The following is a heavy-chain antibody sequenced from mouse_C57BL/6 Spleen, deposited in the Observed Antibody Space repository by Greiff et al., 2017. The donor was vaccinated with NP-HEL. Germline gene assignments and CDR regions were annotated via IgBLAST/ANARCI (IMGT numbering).Heavy chain of an antibody. V-gene: IGHV1-64*01. CDR1: GYTFTSYW. CDR2: IHPNSGST. CDR3: AKPTVVATDWYFDV. Sequence: VKLQQPGAELVKPGASVKLSCKASGYTFTSYWMHWVKQRPGQGLEWIGMIHPNSGSTNYNEKFKSKATLTVDKSSSTAYMQLSSLTSEDSAVYYCAKPTVVATDWYFDVWGTGTTVTVSS. J-gene: IGHJ1*03. D-gene: IGHD1-1*01.